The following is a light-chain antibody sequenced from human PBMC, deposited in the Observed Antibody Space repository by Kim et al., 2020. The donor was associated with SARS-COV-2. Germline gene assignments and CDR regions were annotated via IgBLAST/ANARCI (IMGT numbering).Light chain of an antibody. CDR3: QQNNSFPLT. V-gene: IGKV1-12*01. J-gene: IGKJ4*01. CDR1: RGLSTS. Sequence: ASVGDRVTITCRASRGLSTSLAWYQQKPGKAPKLLVYGASSLHSGVPSRFSGSGSGTDFTLTISSLQPDDFATYYCQQNNSFPLTFGGGTKVDIK. CDR2: GAS.